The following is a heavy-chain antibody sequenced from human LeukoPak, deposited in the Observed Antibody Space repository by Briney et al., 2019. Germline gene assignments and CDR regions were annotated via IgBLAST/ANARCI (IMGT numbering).Heavy chain of an antibody. J-gene: IGHJ4*02. Sequence: GGSPRLSCAASGFTFGSYGMHWVRQAPGKGLEWVAVISYDGSNKYYADSVKGRFTISRDNSKNTLYLQMNSLRAEDTAVYYCAKDGPRRSDILTGDRYDYWGQGTLVTVSS. CDR3: AKDGPRRSDILTGDRYDY. CDR1: GFTFGSYG. CDR2: ISYDGSNK. V-gene: IGHV3-30*18. D-gene: IGHD3-9*01.